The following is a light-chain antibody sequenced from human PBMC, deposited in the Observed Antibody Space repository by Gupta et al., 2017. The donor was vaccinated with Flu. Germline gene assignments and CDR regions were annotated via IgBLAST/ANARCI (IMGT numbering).Light chain of an antibody. CDR1: QSVGDN. Sequence: VMTQSPATLSVSPGQSATLSCRASQSVGDNVAWYQQKRGQAPRLLIYGASTRATGIPARFSGSGSGTEFSLTISRRQSDDFAIYYCHQYDDWPPWTFGQGT. CDR3: HQYDDWPPWT. V-gene: IGKV3-15*01. CDR2: GAS. J-gene: IGKJ1*01.